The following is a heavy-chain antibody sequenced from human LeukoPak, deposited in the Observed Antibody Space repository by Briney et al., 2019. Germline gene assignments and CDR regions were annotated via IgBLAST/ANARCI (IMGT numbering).Heavy chain of an antibody. CDR3: AKVAKYYYGPETYYFFEQ. CDR1: GFTFSSYA. V-gene: IGHV3-7*01. D-gene: IGHD3-10*01. CDR2: INQDGTEK. J-gene: IGHJ4*02. Sequence: GESLRLSCAASGFTFSSYAMNWVRQAPGKGLEWVANINQDGTEKYYVDSVKGRFTISRDYAKNSLYLQMNSLRVEDTAVYYCAKVAKYYYGPETYYFFEQWGQGTPVTASS.